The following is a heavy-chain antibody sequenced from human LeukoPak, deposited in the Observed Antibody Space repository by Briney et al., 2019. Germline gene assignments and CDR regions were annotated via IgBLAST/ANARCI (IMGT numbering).Heavy chain of an antibody. Sequence: GGPLRLSCAASGFTFSSYAMHWVRQAPGKGLEWVAVISYDGSNKYYADSVKGRFTIPRDNAKSTLYLQMNSLRAEDTAVYYCAKGGSYPIDYWGQGALVTVSS. J-gene: IGHJ4*02. D-gene: IGHD1-26*01. CDR3: AKGGSYPIDY. CDR1: GFTFSSYA. V-gene: IGHV3-30-3*01. CDR2: ISYDGSNK.